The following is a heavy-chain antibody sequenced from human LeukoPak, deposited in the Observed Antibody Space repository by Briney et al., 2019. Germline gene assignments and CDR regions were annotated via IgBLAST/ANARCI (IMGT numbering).Heavy chain of an antibody. J-gene: IGHJ5*02. CDR1: GFTFSDHY. D-gene: IGHD1-26*01. Sequence: GGSLRLSCAASGFTFSDHYMDWVRQAPGKGLEWVGRTRNKANSYTTEYAASVKGRFTISRDDSKNSLYLQMNSLKTEDTAVYYCAREKVGARWFDPWGQGTLVTVPS. V-gene: IGHV3-72*01. CDR3: AREKVGARWFDP. CDR2: TRNKANSYTT.